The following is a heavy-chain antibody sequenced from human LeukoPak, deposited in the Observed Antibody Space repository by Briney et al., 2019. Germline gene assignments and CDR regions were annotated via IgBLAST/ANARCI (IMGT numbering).Heavy chain of an antibody. CDR2: IYYSGST. CDR3: ARGWQLLVLYFDL. Sequence: SETLSLTCTVSGGSISSYYWSWIRQPPGKGLEWIGYIYYSGSTNYNPSLKSRVTISVDTSKNQFSLKLSSVTAADTAVYYCARGWQLLVLYFDLWGRGTLVTVSS. CDR1: GGSISSYY. V-gene: IGHV4-59*01. D-gene: IGHD6-13*01. J-gene: IGHJ2*01.